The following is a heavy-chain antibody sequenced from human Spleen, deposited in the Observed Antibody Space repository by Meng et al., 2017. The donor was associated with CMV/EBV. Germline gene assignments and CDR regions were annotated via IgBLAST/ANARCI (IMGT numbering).Heavy chain of an antibody. J-gene: IGHJ4*02. V-gene: IGHV4-59*12. CDR3: ARAVGVVISFDY. CDR2: IYYSGTI. Sequence: SETLSLTCTVSGGSISSYYWSWIRQPPGKGLEWIGSIYYSGTIYHNPSLKTRVTVSVDTSKNHFSLRLSSVTAADTAVYYCARAVGVVISFDYWGQGTLVTVSS. D-gene: IGHD3-3*01. CDR1: GGSISSYY.